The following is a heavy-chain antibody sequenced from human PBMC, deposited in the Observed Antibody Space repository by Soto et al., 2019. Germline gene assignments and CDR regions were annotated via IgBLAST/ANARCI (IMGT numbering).Heavy chain of an antibody. CDR1: GGSISSSSYY. J-gene: IGHJ4*02. CDR2: IYYSGST. D-gene: IGHD6-13*01. CDR3: AGGYSSSRTIDY. V-gene: IGHV4-39*01. Sequence: QLQLQESGPGLVKPSETLSLTCTVSGGSISSSSYYWGWIRQPPGKGLEWIGSIYYSGSTYYNPSLKSRVTISVDTSKNQFSLKLSSVTAADTAVYYCAGGYSSSRTIDYWGQGTLVTVSS.